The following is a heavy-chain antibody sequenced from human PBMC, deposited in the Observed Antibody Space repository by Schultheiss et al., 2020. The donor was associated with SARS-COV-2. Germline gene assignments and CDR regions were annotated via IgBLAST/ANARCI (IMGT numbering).Heavy chain of an antibody. V-gene: IGHV3-13*01. Sequence: GGSLRLSCAASGFTFSSYSMNWVRQAPGKGLEWVSAIGTAGDTYYPGSVKGRFTISRDNAKNSLYLQMNSLRAEDTAVYYCARDLGHYYYYGMDVWGQGTTVTVSS. CDR2: IGTAGDT. CDR3: ARDLGHYYYYGMDV. J-gene: IGHJ6*02. CDR1: GFTFSSYS.